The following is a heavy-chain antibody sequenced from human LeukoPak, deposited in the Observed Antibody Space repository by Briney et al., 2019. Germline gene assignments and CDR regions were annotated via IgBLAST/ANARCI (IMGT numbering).Heavy chain of an antibody. CDR3: ARENDYGDY. Sequence: GGSLRLSCAASGFTFSSYEMNWVRQAPGKGLEWVSYISSSGSTIYYADSVKGRFTISRDNAKNSLYLQMNSLSAEDTAVYYCARENDYGDYWGQGTLVTVSS. J-gene: IGHJ4*02. V-gene: IGHV3-48*03. CDR1: GFTFSSYE. CDR2: ISSSGSTI.